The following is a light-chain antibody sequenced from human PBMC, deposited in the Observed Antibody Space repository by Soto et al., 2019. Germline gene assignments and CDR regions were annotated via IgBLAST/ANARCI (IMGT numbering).Light chain of an antibody. CDR3: QQGYNTPWT. Sequence: IQMTQSPSSLSASVGDRVTITCRASQTIKTHLHWYQQKPAQAPKLLIYAASNLRNGVPSRFSGSGSGIHFTLTITSLPPEDFATYYCQQGYNTPWTFGPGTTVGI. CDR1: QTIKTH. J-gene: IGKJ1*01. CDR2: AAS. V-gene: IGKV1-39*01.